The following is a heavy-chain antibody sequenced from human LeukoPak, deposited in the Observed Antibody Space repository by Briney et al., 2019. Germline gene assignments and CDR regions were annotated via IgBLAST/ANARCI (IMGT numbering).Heavy chain of an antibody. CDR3: IAYSSGWN. CDR2: ISIDGGTT. J-gene: IGHJ4*02. D-gene: IGHD6-19*01. V-gene: IGHV3-74*01. CDR1: GFIFSNYA. Sequence: GGSLRLSCAASGFIFSNYAMYSVPQAQGKGLVWVSRISIDGGTTNYADSVKGRFTISRDNAKNTLYLQMNSLRAEDTAMYYCIAYSSGWNWGQGTLVTVSS.